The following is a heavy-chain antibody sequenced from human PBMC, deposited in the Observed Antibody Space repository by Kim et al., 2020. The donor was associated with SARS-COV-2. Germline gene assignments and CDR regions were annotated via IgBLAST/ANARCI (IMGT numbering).Heavy chain of an antibody. CDR2: ISYGSTKK. CDR3: AKETYYYGSGSYGGCDH. CDR1: GFTFSDYD. Sequence: GGSLRLSCATSGFTFSDYDIHWVRQTPGKGLEWVALISYGSTKKLYSDSVKGRFSISRDDSKNTVHLQMSSLRTDDTGLYYCAKETYYYGSGSYGGCDHWGQGTLVTVSS. V-gene: IGHV3-30*18. D-gene: IGHD3-10*01. J-gene: IGHJ4*02.